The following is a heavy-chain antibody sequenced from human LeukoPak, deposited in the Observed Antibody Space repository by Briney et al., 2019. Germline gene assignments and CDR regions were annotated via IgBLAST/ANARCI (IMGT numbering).Heavy chain of an antibody. Sequence: TGGSLRLSCAASGFTFSRYWMTWVRQAPGKGLEWVANINQDGGGKYYVDSVKGRFTISRDNAKNSLFLQVNSLRAEDTAVYYCAELDSSSPRNWGQGTLVTVSS. CDR1: GFTFSRYW. J-gene: IGHJ4*02. D-gene: IGHD6-13*01. CDR2: INQDGGGK. CDR3: AELDSSSPRN. V-gene: IGHV3-7*02.